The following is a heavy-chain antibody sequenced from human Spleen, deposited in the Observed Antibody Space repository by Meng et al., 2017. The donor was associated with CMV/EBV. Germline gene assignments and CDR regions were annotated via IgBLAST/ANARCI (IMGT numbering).Heavy chain of an antibody. CDR2: INAIYGTP. D-gene: IGHD5-12*01. CDR3: AKTNYSGYNNYFDY. CDR1: RDNFRQYA. Sequence: SRDNFRQYAIHWVRRTPGRGVEWVKQINAIYGTPNYAKKFQTRVTISTDESSTTAYMEVSGLRSEGTAMYFCAKTNYSGYNNYFDYWGQGTLVTVSS. J-gene: IGHJ4*02. V-gene: IGHV1-69*05.